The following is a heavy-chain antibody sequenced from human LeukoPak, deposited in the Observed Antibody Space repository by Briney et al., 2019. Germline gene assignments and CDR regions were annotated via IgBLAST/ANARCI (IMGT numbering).Heavy chain of an antibody. D-gene: IGHD4-17*01. CDR2: IYYSGNT. CDR3: ARDAEFMTTVTTIHAFDI. CDR1: GGFISSSNYY. J-gene: IGHJ3*02. V-gene: IGHV4-39*07. Sequence: SETLSLTCTVSGGFISSSNYYWDWIRQPPGKGLEWIGSIYYSGNTYYNPSLKGRVTISVDTSKNQFSLKLSSVTAADTAVYYCARDAEFMTTVTTIHAFDIWGQGTMVTVSS.